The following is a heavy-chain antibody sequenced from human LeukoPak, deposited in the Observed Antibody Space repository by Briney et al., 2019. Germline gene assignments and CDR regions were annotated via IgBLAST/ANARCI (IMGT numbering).Heavy chain of an antibody. CDR1: GGSISSYY. CDR2: IYTSGST. D-gene: IGHD6-13*01. V-gene: IGHV4-4*07. CDR3: ARDWGRKGYSANAWFDP. Sequence: SETLSLTCTVSGGSISSYYWSWIRQPAGKGLEWIGRIYTSGSTNYNPSLKSRVTMLVDTSKNQFSLKLSSVTAADTAVYYCARDWGRKGYSANAWFDPWGRRTLVTVSS. J-gene: IGHJ5*02.